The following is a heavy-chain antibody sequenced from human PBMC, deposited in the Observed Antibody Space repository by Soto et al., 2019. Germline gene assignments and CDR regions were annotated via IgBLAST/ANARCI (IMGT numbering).Heavy chain of an antibody. J-gene: IGHJ4*02. Sequence: QVQLVQSGAEVKKPGASVKVSCKASGYTFTGYYMHWVRQAPGQGLEWMGWINPNSGGTNYAQKFQGRVTMTRDTSISTAYMELSRLRSDDTAVYYCARGQDYDSSGYYWGDYFDYWGQGTLVTVSS. CDR2: INPNSGGT. CDR1: GYTFTGYY. CDR3: ARGQDYDSSGYYWGDYFDY. D-gene: IGHD3-22*01. V-gene: IGHV1-2*02.